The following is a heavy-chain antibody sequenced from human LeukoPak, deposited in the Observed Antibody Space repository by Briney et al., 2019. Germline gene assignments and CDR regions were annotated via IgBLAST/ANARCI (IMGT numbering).Heavy chain of an antibody. CDR1: GFIFSSYW. J-gene: IGHJ6*03. Sequence: GGSLRLSCVASGFIFSSYWMSWVRQAPGKGLEWVANIKQDGSEKYYVDSVKGRFIISRDNAKNSLFLQMNSLRAEDTAVYYCARNLEYYDFWSGYPYFYYYYMDVWGKGTTVTVSS. D-gene: IGHD3-3*01. V-gene: IGHV3-7*01. CDR2: IKQDGSEK. CDR3: ARNLEYYDFWSGYPYFYYYYMDV.